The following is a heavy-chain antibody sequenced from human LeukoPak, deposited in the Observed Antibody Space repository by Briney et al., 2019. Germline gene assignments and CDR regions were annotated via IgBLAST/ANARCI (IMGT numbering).Heavy chain of an antibody. Sequence: GGSLRLSCAASGFTFSSYWMHWVRQAPGKGLVWVPRINSDGSSTSYADSVKGRFTISRDNAKNTLYLQMNSLRAEDTAVYYCAIDRAHVDTAQGYGMDVWGQGTTVTVSS. CDR2: INSDGSST. D-gene: IGHD5-18*01. V-gene: IGHV3-74*01. CDR1: GFTFSSYW. J-gene: IGHJ6*02. CDR3: AIDRAHVDTAQGYGMDV.